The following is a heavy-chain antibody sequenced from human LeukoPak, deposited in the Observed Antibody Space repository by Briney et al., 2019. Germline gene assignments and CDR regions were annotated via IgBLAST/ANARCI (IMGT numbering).Heavy chain of an antibody. CDR3: ARSMVRGEDWFDP. CDR2: ISAYNGNT. J-gene: IGHJ5*02. CDR1: GYTFTICG. Sequence: ASVKVSCKASGYTFTICGISWVRQAPGQGLEWMGWISAYNGNTNYAQKLQGRVTMTTDTSTSTAYMELRSLRSDDTAVYYCARSMVRGEDWFDPWGQGTLVTVSS. D-gene: IGHD3-10*01. V-gene: IGHV1-18*01.